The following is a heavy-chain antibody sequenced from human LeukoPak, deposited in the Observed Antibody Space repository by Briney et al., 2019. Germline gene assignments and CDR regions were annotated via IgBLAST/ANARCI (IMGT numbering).Heavy chain of an antibody. J-gene: IGHJ4*02. D-gene: IGHD5-12*01. V-gene: IGHV3-33*01. CDR2: IWYDGSNK. Sequence: GGSLRLSCAASGFTFSSYGMHWVRLAPGKGLEWVAVIWYDGSNKYYADSVKGRFTISRDNSKNTPYLQMNSLRAEDTAVYYCARERSIVATFDYWGQGTLVTVSS. CDR3: ARERSIVATFDY. CDR1: GFTFSSYG.